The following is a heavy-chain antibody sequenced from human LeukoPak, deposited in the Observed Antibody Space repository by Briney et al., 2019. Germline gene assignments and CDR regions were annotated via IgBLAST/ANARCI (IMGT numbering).Heavy chain of an antibody. D-gene: IGHD1-26*01. CDR2: ITTKNAGGKP. V-gene: IGHV3-49*04. CDR3: TREVERGGSYWGGDS. Sequence: GGSLRLSCIGSGFNFGGYAINWVRQAPGKGLEWVGLITTKNAGGKPEYAASVRGRFTISRDDSRSIAYLQLNSLKSEDTGVYFCTREVERGGSYWGGDSWGQGTLVTVSS. J-gene: IGHJ4*02. CDR1: GFNFGGYA.